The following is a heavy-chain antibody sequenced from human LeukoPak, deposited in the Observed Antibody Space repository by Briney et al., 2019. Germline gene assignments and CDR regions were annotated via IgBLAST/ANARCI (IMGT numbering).Heavy chain of an antibody. D-gene: IGHD3-10*01. CDR1: GGSISSSLYY. CDR3: AKSLYNYKSGTYFRPFDS. CDR2: IYYRGST. Sequence: PSETLSLTCTVSGGSISSSLYYWGWIRQPPGKGLEWIGTIYYRGSTYYKPSLKSRVTISVDPSKNQFSLKLRSVTATDTAVYYCAKSLYNYKSGTYFRPFDSWGQGTLVTVSS. V-gene: IGHV4-39*01. J-gene: IGHJ4*02.